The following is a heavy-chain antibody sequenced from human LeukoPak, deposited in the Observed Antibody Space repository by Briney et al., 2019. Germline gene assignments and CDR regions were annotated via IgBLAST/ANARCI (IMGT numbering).Heavy chain of an antibody. Sequence: GGSLRLSCVASGFTFSDPWMTWVRQAPGQGLEWVASIKHDEREEYYADSVKGRFSISRDNGKNSLYLQMNSLRGEDTAIYYCAKGHTNLDPGGDQGALVIVSS. D-gene: IGHD1-1*01. V-gene: IGHV3-7*01. CDR2: IKHDEREE. J-gene: IGHJ4*02. CDR1: GFTFSDPW. CDR3: AKGHTNLDPG.